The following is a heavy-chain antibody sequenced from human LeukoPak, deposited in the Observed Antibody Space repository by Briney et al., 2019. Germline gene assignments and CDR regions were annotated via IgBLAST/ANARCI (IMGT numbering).Heavy chain of an antibody. CDR1: GGSFSGYY. D-gene: IGHD6-13*01. V-gene: IGHV4-34*01. J-gene: IGHJ4*02. CDR2: IYYSGST. Sequence: SETLSLTCAVYGGSFSGYYRSWIRQPPGKGLEWIGSIYYSGSTYYNPSLKSRVTISVDTSKNQFSLKLSSVTAADTAVYYCASKGSSSSWYYFDYWGQGTLVTVSS. CDR3: ASKGSSSSWYYFDY.